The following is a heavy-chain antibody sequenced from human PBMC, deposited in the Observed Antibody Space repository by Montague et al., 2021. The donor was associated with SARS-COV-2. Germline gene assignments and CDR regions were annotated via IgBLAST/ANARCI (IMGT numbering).Heavy chain of an antibody. CDR1: GVSVTDYY. CDR2: VLYNKGT. CDR3: VRRPHYDGLNGPPDF. J-gene: IGHJ4*02. V-gene: IGHV4-59*08. D-gene: IGHD3-9*01. Sequence: SETLSLTCTVSGVSVTDYYWSWIRQPPGKRLEWVGDVLYNKGTNFNPSLKSRVAISVDTSKNQFSLRLTSVTAADTAFYYCVRRPHYDGLNGPPDFWGQGTLVTVSS.